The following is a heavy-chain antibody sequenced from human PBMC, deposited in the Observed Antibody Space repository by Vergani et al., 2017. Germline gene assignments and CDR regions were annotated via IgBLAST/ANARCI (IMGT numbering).Heavy chain of an antibody. CDR3: APTPYSSGWYKTPVTNFQH. J-gene: IGHJ1*01. CDR1: GFTFSSYS. CDR2: ISSSSSYI. V-gene: IGHV3-21*01. D-gene: IGHD6-19*01. Sequence: EVQLVESGGGLVKPGGSLRLSCAASGFTFSSYSMNWVRQAPGKGLEWVSSISSSSSYIYYADSVKGRFTISRDNAKNSLYLQMNSLRAEDTAVYYCAPTPYSSGWYKTPVTNFQHWGQGTLVTVSS.